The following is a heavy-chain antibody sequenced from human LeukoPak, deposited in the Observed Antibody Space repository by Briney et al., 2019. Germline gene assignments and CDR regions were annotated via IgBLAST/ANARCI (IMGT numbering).Heavy chain of an antibody. J-gene: IGHJ5*02. CDR1: GFTFSSYW. D-gene: IGHD1-20*01. CDR3: ARDPPSYNWNDMDP. Sequence: SGGSLRLSCAASGFTFSSYWMHWVRQAPGKGLVWVSRINSDGSSTSYADSVKGRFTISRDNAKNSLYLQMNSLRADDTAVYYCARDPPSYNWNDMDPWGQGTLVTVSS. CDR2: INSDGSST. V-gene: IGHV3-74*01.